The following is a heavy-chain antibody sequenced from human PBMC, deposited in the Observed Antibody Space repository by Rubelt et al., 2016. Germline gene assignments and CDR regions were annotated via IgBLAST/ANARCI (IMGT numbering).Heavy chain of an antibody. D-gene: IGHD5-18*01. V-gene: IGHV4-34*01. J-gene: IGHJ4*02. CDR3: ARWIQLKVFDY. CDR2: INHSGST. CDR1: GGSFSGYY. Sequence: GGSFSGYYWSWIRQPPGKGLEWIGEINHSGSTNYNPSLKSRVTISVDTSKNQFSLKLNSVTAADTAVYYCARWIQLKVFDYWGQGTLVTVSS.